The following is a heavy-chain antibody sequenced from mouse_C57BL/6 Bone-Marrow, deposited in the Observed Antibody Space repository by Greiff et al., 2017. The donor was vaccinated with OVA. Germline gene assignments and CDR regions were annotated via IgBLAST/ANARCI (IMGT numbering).Heavy chain of an antibody. D-gene: IGHD2-1*01. CDR3: VSSDLLYYAMDY. J-gene: IGHJ4*01. V-gene: IGHV10-1*01. CDR2: IRSKSNNYAT. CDR1: GFSFNTYA. Sequence: EVMLVESGGGLVQPKGSLKLSCAASGFSFNTYAMNWVRQAPGKGLEWVARIRSKSNNYATYYADSVKDRFTISRDDSESMLYLQMNNLKTEDTAMYYCVSSDLLYYAMDYWGQGTSVTVSS.